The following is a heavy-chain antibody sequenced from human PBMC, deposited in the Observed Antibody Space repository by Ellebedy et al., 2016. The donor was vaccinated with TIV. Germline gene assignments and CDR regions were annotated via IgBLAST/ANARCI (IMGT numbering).Heavy chain of an antibody. J-gene: IGHJ4*02. Sequence: MPSETLSLTCTVSGGSISSSSYYWGWIRQPPGKGLEWIGSIYYSGSTNYNPSLKSRVTISVDTSKNQFSLKLSSVTAADTAVYYCARGGDGYQYYFDYWGQGTLVTVSS. CDR2: IYYSGST. V-gene: IGHV4-39*07. CDR3: ARGGDGYQYYFDY. CDR1: GGSISSSSYY. D-gene: IGHD5-24*01.